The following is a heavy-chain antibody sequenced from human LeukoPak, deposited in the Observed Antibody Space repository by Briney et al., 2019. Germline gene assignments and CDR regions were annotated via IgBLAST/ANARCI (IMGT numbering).Heavy chain of an antibody. D-gene: IGHD5-24*01. V-gene: IGHV3-53*01. CDR3: ARGGLEMATIYFDY. Sequence: GSLRLSCVASGFTFSSYAMRWVRQAPGKGLEWVSVIYSGGGTYYADSVKGRFTISRDNSKNTLYLQMNSLRAEDTAVYYCARGGLEMATIYFDYWGQGTLVTVSS. CDR1: GFTFSSYA. CDR2: IYSGGGT. J-gene: IGHJ4*02.